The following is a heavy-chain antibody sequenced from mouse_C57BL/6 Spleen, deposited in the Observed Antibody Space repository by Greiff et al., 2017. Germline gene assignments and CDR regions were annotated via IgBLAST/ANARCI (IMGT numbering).Heavy chain of an antibody. D-gene: IGHD2-1*01. V-gene: IGHV2-2*01. J-gene: IGHJ2*01. CDR2: IWSGGST. Sequence: VKLVESGPGLVQPSQTLSITCTVSGFSLTSYCVHWVRQSPGKGLEWLGVIWSGGSTDYNAAFISRLSISKDNSTSQVFFKMNSLQADDTAIYYCARNGAYGIYYFDYWGQGTTLTVSS. CDR3: ARNGAYGIYYFDY. CDR1: GFSLTSYC.